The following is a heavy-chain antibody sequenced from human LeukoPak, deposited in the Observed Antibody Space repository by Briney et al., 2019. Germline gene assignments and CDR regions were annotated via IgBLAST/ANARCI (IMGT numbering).Heavy chain of an antibody. CDR3: ARGASPWYFDL. J-gene: IGHJ2*01. V-gene: IGHV3-21*01. CDR1: GFTFSSYS. CDR2: ISSRSSYT. Sequence: GGSLRLSCAVSGFTFSSYSMNWLRQAPGKGLEWVPSISSRSSYTYDADSVKGRFTLSRDNAKNSLDLQTNSLRAENTAVYYCARGASPWYFDLGGRGTLVTVSS.